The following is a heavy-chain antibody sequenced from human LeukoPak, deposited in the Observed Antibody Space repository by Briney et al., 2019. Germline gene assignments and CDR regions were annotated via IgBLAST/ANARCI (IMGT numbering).Heavy chain of an antibody. J-gene: IGHJ4*02. CDR1: GYTFTSYG. D-gene: IGHD3-10*01. V-gene: IGHV1-8*02. CDR2: MNPNSGNT. Sequence: ASVKVSCKASGYTFTSYGISWVRQAPGQGLEWMGWMNPNSGNTGYAQKFQGRVTMTRDTSTSTVYMELSSLRSEDTAVYYCARELRYYYGSGSYLNDYWGQGTLVTVSS. CDR3: ARELRYYYGSGSYLNDY.